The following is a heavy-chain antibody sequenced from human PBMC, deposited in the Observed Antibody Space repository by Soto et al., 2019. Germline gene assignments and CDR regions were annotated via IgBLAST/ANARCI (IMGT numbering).Heavy chain of an antibody. CDR3: GKGRSYYYYGVDV. V-gene: IGHV3-23*01. Sequence: GGSLRLSCAASGFSFSTSWMSWARQAPGKGLEWVSDIIDSGGSTYYADAVKGRFTISRDNSKSTLYLQMNSLRAEDTAVYYCGKGRSYYYYGVDVWGQGTTVTVSS. CDR1: GFSFSTSW. CDR2: IIDSGGST. J-gene: IGHJ6*02.